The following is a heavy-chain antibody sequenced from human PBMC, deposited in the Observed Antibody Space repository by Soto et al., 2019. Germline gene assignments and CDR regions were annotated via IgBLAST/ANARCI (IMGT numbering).Heavy chain of an antibody. CDR1: GGSISSGGYY. CDR2: IYYSGST. J-gene: IGHJ4*02. D-gene: IGHD3-3*01. V-gene: IGHV4-31*02. Sequence: SETLSLTCTVSGGSISSGGYYWSWIRQHPGKGLEWIGYIYYSGSTYYNPSLKSRVTISVDTSKNQFSLKLSSVTAADTAVYYCARVFSGAYFDYWGKGTLVTVSS. CDR3: ARVFSGAYFDY.